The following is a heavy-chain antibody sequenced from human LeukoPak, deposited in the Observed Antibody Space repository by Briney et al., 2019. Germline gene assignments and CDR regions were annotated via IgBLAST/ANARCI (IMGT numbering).Heavy chain of an antibody. CDR3: AKDGVIDFWSGRYYFDY. Sequence: GGSLRLSCAASEFTFDNYAMSWVRQAPGKGLEWVSVISGSGYYSYYADSVKGRFTVSRDNSKTTLYLQMNSLRAEDTAVYYCAKDGVIDFWSGRYYFDYWGQGTLVTVSS. D-gene: IGHD3-3*01. CDR1: EFTFDNYA. CDR2: ISGSGYYS. V-gene: IGHV3-23*01. J-gene: IGHJ4*02.